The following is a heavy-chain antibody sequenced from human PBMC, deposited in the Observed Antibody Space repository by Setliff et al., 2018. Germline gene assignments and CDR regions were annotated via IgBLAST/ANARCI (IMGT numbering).Heavy chain of an antibody. D-gene: IGHD3-22*01. CDR3: ARDDPNHYGVSGYSVGYFDY. Sequence: SETLSLTCTVSGGSINSGVYYWGWIRQPPGKGLEWIGRIYHGGDTYYNASLKSRLTISVDTSKNQFSLKLTSVTAADTAVYFCARDDPNHYGVSGYSVGYFDYWGLGTPVTVSS. J-gene: IGHJ4*02. V-gene: IGHV4-39*02. CDR1: GGSINSGVYY. CDR2: IYHGGDT.